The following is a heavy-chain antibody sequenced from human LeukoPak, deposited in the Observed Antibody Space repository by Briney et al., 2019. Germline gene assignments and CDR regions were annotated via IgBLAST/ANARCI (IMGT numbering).Heavy chain of an antibody. CDR2: IYPGDSDT. Sequence: GESPKISCQGSGYPFPNHWIVRVRQMPGTGLEWMGIIYPGDSDTRYNPSFQGPVTISADKSICSAYLQWNSLRASNTAMYYGARLRDNWEDYWGQGTLVTVSS. J-gene: IGHJ4*02. V-gene: IGHV5-51*01. D-gene: IGHD1-20*01. CDR1: GYPFPNHW. CDR3: ARLRDNWEDY.